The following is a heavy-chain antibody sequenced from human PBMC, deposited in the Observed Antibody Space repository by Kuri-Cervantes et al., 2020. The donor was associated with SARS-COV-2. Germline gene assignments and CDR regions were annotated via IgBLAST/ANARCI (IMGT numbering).Heavy chain of an antibody. CDR3: AREGDRITSDYYFDY. Sequence: GESLKISCAASGFIFSNYWMSWVRQAPGKGLEWVANIKQDGSEKYYVDSVKGRFTISRDNAKNSLYLQMNSLRAEDTAVYYCAREGDRITSDYYFDYWGQGTLVTVSS. CDR1: GFIFSNYW. CDR2: IKQDGSEK. J-gene: IGHJ4*02. V-gene: IGHV3-7*01. D-gene: IGHD1-20*01.